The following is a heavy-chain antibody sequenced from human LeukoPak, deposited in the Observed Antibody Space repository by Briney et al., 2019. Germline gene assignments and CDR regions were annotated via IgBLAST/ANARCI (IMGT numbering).Heavy chain of an antibody. CDR1: GFAFSRYW. D-gene: IGHD1-1*01. CDR3: AKENGHWNDFEF. J-gene: IGHJ4*02. Sequence: GGSLRLSCAVSGFAFSRYWMTWVRQAPGKGLEWVANIEEDGSEKYYVDSVKGRFTVSRDNSRNSVYLQMSSLITEDTALYYCAKENGHWNDFEFWGQGTLVTVSS. V-gene: IGHV3-7*04. CDR2: IEEDGSEK.